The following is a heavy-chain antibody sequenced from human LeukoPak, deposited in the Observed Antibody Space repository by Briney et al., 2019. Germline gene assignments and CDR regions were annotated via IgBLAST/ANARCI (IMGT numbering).Heavy chain of an antibody. D-gene: IGHD6-19*01. V-gene: IGHV3-23*01. CDR1: GFTFSGAW. CDR2: ISGSGGST. CDR3: AKDPSSGWYFFDY. Sequence: GGSLRLSCTASGFTFSGAWMSWVRQAPGKGLEWVSAISGSGGSTYYADSVKGRFTISRDNSKNTLYLQMNSLRAEDTAVYYCAKDPSSGWYFFDYWGQGTLVTVSS. J-gene: IGHJ4*02.